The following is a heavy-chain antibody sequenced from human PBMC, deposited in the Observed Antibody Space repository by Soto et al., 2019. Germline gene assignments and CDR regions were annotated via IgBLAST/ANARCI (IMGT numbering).Heavy chain of an antibody. Sequence: GGSLRLSCAASGFTFSRFGMNWVRQAPGKGLEWVSVIGNDGREKYYADSVKGRFTISRDNSKNTLFLQMNSLRAEDTAVYYCANLHLYYHSIDIWGQGKMVSVSS. CDR3: ANLHLYYHSIDI. J-gene: IGHJ3*02. D-gene: IGHD3-3*01. CDR2: IGNDGREK. CDR1: GFTFSRFG. V-gene: IGHV3-33*07.